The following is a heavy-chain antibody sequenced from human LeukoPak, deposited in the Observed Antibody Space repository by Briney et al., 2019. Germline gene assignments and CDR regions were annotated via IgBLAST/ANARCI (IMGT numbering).Heavy chain of an antibody. CDR1: GGSISSYY. J-gene: IGHJ4*02. Sequence: SETLSLTCTVSGGSISSYYWSWIRQPAGKGLEWIGRIYTSGSNNYNASLQSRVSMSVDTSKNQFSLQLSYVTAADTAVFYCARENSGGYREFDYWGQGTLVTVSS. CDR2: IYTSGSN. V-gene: IGHV4-4*07. CDR3: ARENSGGYREFDY. D-gene: IGHD1-26*01.